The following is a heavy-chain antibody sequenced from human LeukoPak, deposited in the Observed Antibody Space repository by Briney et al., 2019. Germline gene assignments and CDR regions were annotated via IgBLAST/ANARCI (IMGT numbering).Heavy chain of an antibody. V-gene: IGHV3-11*04. CDR1: EFTFSDYY. Sequence: PRGSLRLSCAASEFTFSDYYMSWIRQAPGKGLEWVSFISATGSSTYYADSVKGRFTISRGNSKNSLYLRMNSLRAEDTAVYYCATVRGYYDSSGPYYFNYWGRGTLVTVSS. J-gene: IGHJ4*02. D-gene: IGHD3-22*01. CDR3: ATVRGYYDSSGPYYFNY. CDR2: ISATGSST.